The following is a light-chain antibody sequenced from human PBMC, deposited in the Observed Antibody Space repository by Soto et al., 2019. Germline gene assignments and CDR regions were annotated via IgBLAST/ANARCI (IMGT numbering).Light chain of an antibody. J-gene: IGKJ3*01. CDR2: GAS. CDR1: QSVSSA. V-gene: IGKV3-15*01. Sequence: EIVMTQSPDTLSVSPGEGVTLSCRASQSVSSALAWYQQQPGQSPRLLMYGASTRATDIPARFSGGGSGTEFTLTISSLQSEDVAIYYCQQYHEWPPITFGPGTKVEIK. CDR3: QQYHEWPPIT.